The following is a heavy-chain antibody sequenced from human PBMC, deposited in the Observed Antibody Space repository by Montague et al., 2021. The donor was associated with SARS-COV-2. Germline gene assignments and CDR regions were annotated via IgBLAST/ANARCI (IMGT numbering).Heavy chain of an antibody. CDR1: GGSISSYY. V-gene: IGHV4-59*01. D-gene: IGHD2/OR15-2a*01. J-gene: IGHJ4*02. CDR3: ARDLPPSRPRNPV. CDR2: IYYSGST. Sequence: SETLSLTCTVSGGSISSYYWSWIRQPPGKGLEWIVYIYYSGSTNYNPSLKSRVTISVDTSKNQFSLRLSSVTAADTAVYYCARDLPPSRPRNPVWGQGTLVTVSS.